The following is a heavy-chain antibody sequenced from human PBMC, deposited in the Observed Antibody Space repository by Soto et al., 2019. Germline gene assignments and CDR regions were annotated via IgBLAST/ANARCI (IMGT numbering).Heavy chain of an antibody. CDR1: GFTVSRYW. CDR3: TRAMATDGWSNYPFDI. D-gene: IGHD6-19*01. Sequence: VGSLRRACAPCGFTVSRYWMDWVHEAPRKRLEWVATIKDDGSEECCGDSVEGRVIVSRGNAKKSLFLQMKDLRVQERVVYFCTRAMATDGWSNYPFDIWGQGTMLIV. J-gene: IGHJ3*02. CDR2: IKDDGSEE. V-gene: IGHV3-7*04.